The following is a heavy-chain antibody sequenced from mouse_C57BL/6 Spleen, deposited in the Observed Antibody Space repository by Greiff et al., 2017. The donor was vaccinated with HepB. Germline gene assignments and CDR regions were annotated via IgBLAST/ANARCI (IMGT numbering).Heavy chain of an antibody. Sequence: EVQLQESGGGLVQPGGSLSLSCAASGFTFTDYYMSWVRQPPGKALEWLGFIRNKANGYTTEYSASVKGRFTISRDNSQSILYLQMNALRAEDSATYYCARYRWEVFDYWGQGTTLTVSS. CDR3: ARYRWEVFDY. V-gene: IGHV7-3*01. CDR1: GFTFTDYY. J-gene: IGHJ2*01. D-gene: IGHD1-1*02. CDR2: IRNKANGYTT.